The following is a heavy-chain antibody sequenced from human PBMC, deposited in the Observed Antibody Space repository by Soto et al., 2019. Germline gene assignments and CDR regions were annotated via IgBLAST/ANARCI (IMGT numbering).Heavy chain of an antibody. V-gene: IGHV3-15*01. CDR2: IKSKTDGGTT. Sequence: PGGSLRLSCAASGFTFSNAWMSWVRQAPGKGLEWVGRIKSKTDGGTTDYAAPVKGRFTISRDDSKNTLYLQMNSLKTEDTAVYYCTYSGYCSGGSCYSVVDYYGMDVWGQGTTVTVSS. J-gene: IGHJ6*02. CDR3: TYSGYCSGGSCYSVVDYYGMDV. CDR1: GFTFSNAW. D-gene: IGHD2-15*01.